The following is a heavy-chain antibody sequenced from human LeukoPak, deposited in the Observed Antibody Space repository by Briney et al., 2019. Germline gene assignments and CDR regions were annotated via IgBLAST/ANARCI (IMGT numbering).Heavy chain of an antibody. CDR1: GFTFDYA. V-gene: IGHV3-13*04. J-gene: IGHJ4*02. CDR3: ARGLYSSGWYVPELDY. Sequence: GVSLRLSCAASGFTFDYAMHWVRQAPGKGLEWVSAITTRGDTYYSGSVKGRFTISRENAKNSLYLQMNSLRAGDTAVYYCARGLYSSGWYVPELDYWGQGTLVAVSS. D-gene: IGHD6-19*01. CDR2: ITTRGDT.